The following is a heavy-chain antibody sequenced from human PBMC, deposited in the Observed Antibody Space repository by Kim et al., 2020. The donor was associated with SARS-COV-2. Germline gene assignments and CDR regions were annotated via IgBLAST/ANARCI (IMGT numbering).Heavy chain of an antibody. J-gene: IGHJ4*02. Sequence: GRSLRLSCAASGFTFSSYGMHWVRQAPGKGLEWVAVIWNDGSNKYYADSVKGRFTSSRDNSKNTLYLQMNSLRAEDTAVYYCARVPGMYRSSWYFDYWGQEALVTVSS. CDR2: IWNDGSNK. D-gene: IGHD6-13*01. V-gene: IGHV3-33*08. CDR1: GFTFSSYG. CDR3: ARVPGMYRSSWYFDY.